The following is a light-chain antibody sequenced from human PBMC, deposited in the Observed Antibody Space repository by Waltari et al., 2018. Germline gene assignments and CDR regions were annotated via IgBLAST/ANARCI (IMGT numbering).Light chain of an antibody. Sequence: QSVLTQSPSVSGAPGQRVTISCTGSSSNVGAGSDVQWYQQLPGTAPKLLIYGNHNRPSGAPDRFSASKSGTSASLAITGLQAEDEADYYCQSYDSSLSGWVFGGGTKLTVL. V-gene: IGLV1-40*01. CDR2: GNH. J-gene: IGLJ3*02. CDR1: SSNVGAGSD. CDR3: QSYDSSLSGWV.